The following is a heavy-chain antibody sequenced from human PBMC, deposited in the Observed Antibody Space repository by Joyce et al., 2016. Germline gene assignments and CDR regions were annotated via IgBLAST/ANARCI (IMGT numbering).Heavy chain of an antibody. CDR3: ARDGPKTTWDPGYYFDF. CDR2: SSYDGKNT. CDR1: GFTFSGHS. V-gene: IGHV3-30*04. D-gene: IGHD1-14*01. Sequence: QVKLVESGGGVVQPGRSLRPSCAASGFTFSGHSMHWVRQGPGKGRDWWAISSYDGKNTYYGASMKGRVTISRDNSNNTVYLQVDSLRTEDTAVYYCARDGPKTTWDPGYYFDFWGQGTLVTVSS. J-gene: IGHJ4*02.